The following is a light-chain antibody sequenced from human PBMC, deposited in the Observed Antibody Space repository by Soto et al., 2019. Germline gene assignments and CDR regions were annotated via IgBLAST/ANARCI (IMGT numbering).Light chain of an antibody. J-gene: IGKJ4*02. V-gene: IGKV1-12*01. CDR2: SAS. CDR3: QQASSFPLT. Sequence: IQMTQSPSSVSASVGARVTITCRASQPISSWLAWYQQKPGQPPNLLIYSASTLRSGVPSRFSGSESGTLFTLTITNLQPEDFATYYCQQASSFPLTFGGGTKVDI. CDR1: QPISSW.